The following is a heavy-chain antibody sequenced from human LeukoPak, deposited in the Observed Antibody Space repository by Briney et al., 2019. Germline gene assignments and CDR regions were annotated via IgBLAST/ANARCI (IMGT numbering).Heavy chain of an antibody. CDR1: GGTFSSYA. D-gene: IGHD6-13*01. CDR3: ARDLSSFDAFDI. CDR2: IIPIFGTT. V-gene: IGHV1-69*05. Sequence: SVKLSCKASGGTFSSYAISWVRQAPGQGLEWMGGIIPIFGTTNYAQKFQGRVTITTDDSTSTAYMELSSLRSDDTAVYYCARDLSSFDAFDIWGQGTMVTVSS. J-gene: IGHJ3*02.